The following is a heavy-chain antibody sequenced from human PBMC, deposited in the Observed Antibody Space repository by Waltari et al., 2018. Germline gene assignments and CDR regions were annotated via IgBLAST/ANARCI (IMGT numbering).Heavy chain of an antibody. CDR3: ALPRWEIDAFDI. CDR2: FFPEDSDR. D-gene: IGHD1-26*01. J-gene: IGHJ3*02. Sequence: EVQLVQSGAEVTKPGESLKISCNVSGYDFATHCIGWVRQMPGKGLELMGLFFPEDSDRRYSPSFQGQVTITRDTFIITAYMELSRLRSDYTAVYYCALPRWEIDAFDIWGQGTMVTVSS. CDR1: GYDFATHC. V-gene: IGHV5-51*03.